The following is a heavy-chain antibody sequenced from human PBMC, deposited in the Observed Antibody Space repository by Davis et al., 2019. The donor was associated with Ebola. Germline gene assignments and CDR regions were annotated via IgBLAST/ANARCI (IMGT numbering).Heavy chain of an antibody. CDR2: INAGNGNT. V-gene: IGHV1-3*01. J-gene: IGHJ4*02. Sequence: ASVPVSCKASGYTFTSYAMHWVRQAPGQRLEWMGWINAGNGNTKYSQKFQGRVTITRETSASTAYMELSSLRSEDTAVYYCARGTVRIAVAGLNYWGQGTLVTVSS. CDR1: GYTFTSYA. CDR3: ARGTVRIAVAGLNY. D-gene: IGHD6-19*01.